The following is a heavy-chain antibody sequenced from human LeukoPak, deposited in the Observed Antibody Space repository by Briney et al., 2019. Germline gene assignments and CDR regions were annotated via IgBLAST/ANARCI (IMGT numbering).Heavy chain of an antibody. J-gene: IGHJ3*02. Sequence: GGSLRLSCAASGFTFSSYSINWVRQAPGKGLEWVSSISSSSSYIYYADSVKGRFTISRDNAKNSLYLQMNSLRAEDTAVYYCARERGYSYGYIVDGFDIWGQGTMVTVSS. CDR1: GFTFSSYS. CDR3: ARERGYSYGYIVDGFDI. V-gene: IGHV3-21*01. D-gene: IGHD5-18*01. CDR2: ISSSSSYI.